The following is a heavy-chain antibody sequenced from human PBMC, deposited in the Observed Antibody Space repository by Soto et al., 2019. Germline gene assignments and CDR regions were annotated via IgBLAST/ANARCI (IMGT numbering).Heavy chain of an antibody. V-gene: IGHV3-33*01. CDR2: IWFDGGAK. CDR1: GFTFSNHA. Sequence: QVQLVESGGGVVQPGKSLRLSCAASGFTFSNHAMHWVRQAPGKGLEWVSVIWFDGGAKYYSDSVKARFIISRDNSKNTLFLQMNDLRADDTAVYYCARVGSRDVGEWVAIASWGQGTLVTVSS. J-gene: IGHJ1*01. CDR3: ARVGSRDVGEWVAIAS. D-gene: IGHD3-16*01.